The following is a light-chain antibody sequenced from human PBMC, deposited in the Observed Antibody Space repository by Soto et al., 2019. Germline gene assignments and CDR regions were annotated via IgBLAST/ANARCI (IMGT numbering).Light chain of an antibody. CDR2: EVS. CDR3: SSYSSSSTV. CDR1: TSDIGTYNY. J-gene: IGLJ1*01. Sequence: QSALTQPASVSGSPGQSITISCSGATSDIGTYNYVSWYQHHPGKVPKVIIYEVSNRPSGVSNRFSGSKSGNTASLTISGLQAEDEADYYCSSYSSSSTVFGTGNKLTVL. V-gene: IGLV2-14*01.